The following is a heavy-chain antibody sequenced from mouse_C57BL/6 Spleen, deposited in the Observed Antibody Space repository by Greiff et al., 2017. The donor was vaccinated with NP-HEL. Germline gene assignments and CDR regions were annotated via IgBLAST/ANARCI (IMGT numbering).Heavy chain of an antibody. CDR2: INPSSGYT. D-gene: IGHD2-4*01. CDR3: ARDGGLRRWFAY. J-gene: IGHJ3*01. Sequence: QVQLQQSGAELARPGASVKMSCKASGYTFTSYTMHWVKQRPGQGLEWIGYINPSSGYTKYNQKFKDKATLTADKSSSTAYMQLSSLTSEDAAVYYCARDGGLRRWFAYWGQGTLVTVSA. V-gene: IGHV1-4*01. CDR1: GYTFTSYT.